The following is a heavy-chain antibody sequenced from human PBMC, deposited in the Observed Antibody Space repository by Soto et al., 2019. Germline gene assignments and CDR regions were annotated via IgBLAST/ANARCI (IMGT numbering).Heavy chain of an antibody. CDR1: GYTFTSYY. CDR3: ARDPSRVTIFGVVIEATAMDV. CDR2: INPSGGST. J-gene: IGHJ6*02. V-gene: IGHV1-46*01. Sequence: ASVKVSCKASGYTFTSYYMHWVRQAPGQGLEWMGIINPSGGSTSYAQKFQGRVTMTRDTSTSTVNMELSSLRSEDTAVYYCARDPSRVTIFGVVIEATAMDVWGQGTTVTVSS. D-gene: IGHD3-3*01.